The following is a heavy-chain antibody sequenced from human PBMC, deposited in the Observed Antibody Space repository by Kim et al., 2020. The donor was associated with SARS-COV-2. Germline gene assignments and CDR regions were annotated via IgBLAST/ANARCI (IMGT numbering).Heavy chain of an antibody. V-gene: IGHV4-34*01. Sequence: SETLSLTCAVYGGSFSVYYWSWIRQPPGKGLEWIGEINHSGSTNYNPSLKSRVTISVDTSKNQFSLKLSSVTAADTAVYYCARGADSGYDLDYWGQGTLVTVSS. CDR3: ARGADSGYDLDY. J-gene: IGHJ4*02. CDR2: INHSGST. D-gene: IGHD5-12*01. CDR1: GGSFSVYY.